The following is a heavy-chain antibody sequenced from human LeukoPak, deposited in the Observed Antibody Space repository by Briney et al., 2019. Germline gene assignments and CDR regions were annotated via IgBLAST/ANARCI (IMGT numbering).Heavy chain of an antibody. CDR2: TVGGGDGT. D-gene: IGHD4-11*01. CDR3: AKLTTS. Sequence: GGSLRLSCTASGFTFGDYALSWVRQAPGKGLEWVAVTVGGGDGTYYADSVKGRFTISRDNSNNTLYLQMNSLRAEDTAVYYCAKLTTSWGQGTLVTVSS. J-gene: IGHJ4*02. CDR1: GFTFGDYA. V-gene: IGHV3-23*01.